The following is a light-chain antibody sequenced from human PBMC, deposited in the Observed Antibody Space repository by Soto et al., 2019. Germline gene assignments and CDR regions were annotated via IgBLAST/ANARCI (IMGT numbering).Light chain of an antibody. CDR3: QHYAAFPWA. V-gene: IGKV3-20*01. Sequence: LTQSPCTLSSSLGDTSTLTCRASQSVSSCLAWYQQKPGQAPRLLIYAASYRATGIPYRFSGSGSGTEFTLSISRLEPADFAVYYCQHYAAFPWAFGPGTTGDIK. CDR2: AAS. CDR1: QSVSSC. J-gene: IGKJ1*01.